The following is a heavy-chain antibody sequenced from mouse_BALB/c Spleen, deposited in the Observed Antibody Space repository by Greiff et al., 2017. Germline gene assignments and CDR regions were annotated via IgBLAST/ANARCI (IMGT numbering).Heavy chain of an antibody. CDR1: GYTFSSYW. V-gene: IGHV1-9*01. Sequence: QVQLQQSGAELMKPGASVKISCKASGYTFSSYWIEWVKQRPGQGLEWIGEIFPGSGSTNYNEKFKGKATFTADTSSNTAYMQLSSLTSEDSAVYSCAERRYDGPFYAMDYWGQGTSVTVSS. CDR2: IFPGSGST. CDR3: AERRYDGPFYAMDY. D-gene: IGHD2-14*01. J-gene: IGHJ4*01.